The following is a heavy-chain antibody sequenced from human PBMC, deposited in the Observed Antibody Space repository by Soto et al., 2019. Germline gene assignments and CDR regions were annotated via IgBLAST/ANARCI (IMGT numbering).Heavy chain of an antibody. J-gene: IGHJ5*02. CDR2: ISSDGRNK. Sequence: SGGSLRLSCAASGFGFSDYAMHWVRQAPGKGLEWVALISSDGRNKYYADLVKGRISVSRDNSKNTLFLQMSSLTAEDTAVYYCARKWYGELGEGWFDPWGQGTLVTVSS. V-gene: IGHV3-30*04. CDR1: GFGFSDYA. D-gene: IGHD3-10*01. CDR3: ARKWYGELGEGWFDP.